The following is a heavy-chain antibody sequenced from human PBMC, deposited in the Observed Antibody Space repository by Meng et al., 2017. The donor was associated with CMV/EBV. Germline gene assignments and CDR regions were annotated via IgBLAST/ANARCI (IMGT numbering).Heavy chain of an antibody. J-gene: IGHJ6*02. V-gene: IGHV1-8*01. D-gene: IGHD2-2*01. CDR3: AREYCSSTSCYFYYGMDV. CDR1: GYTFTSYD. CDR2: MNPNSGNT. Sequence: ASVKVSCKASGYTFTSYDINWVRQATGQGLEWMGWMNPNSGNTGYAQKLQGRVTMTTDTSTSTAYMELRSLRSDDTAVYYCAREYCSSTSCYFYYGMDVWGQGTTVTVSS.